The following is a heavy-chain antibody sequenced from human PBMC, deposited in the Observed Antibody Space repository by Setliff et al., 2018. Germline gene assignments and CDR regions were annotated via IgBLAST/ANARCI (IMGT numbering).Heavy chain of an antibody. CDR2: ISPYSDYI. CDR1: TFTLGTYS. CDR3: ARAADSYGPPRSYMDV. Sequence: GGSLRLSCAASTFTLGTYSMHWVRQAPGKGLAWVSSISPYSDYIYYADSVQGRFTISRDNAKNSLYLQMNSLRAEDTAVYYCARAADSYGPPRSYMDVWGKGTTVTVSS. V-gene: IGHV3-21*01. D-gene: IGHD5-18*01. J-gene: IGHJ6*03.